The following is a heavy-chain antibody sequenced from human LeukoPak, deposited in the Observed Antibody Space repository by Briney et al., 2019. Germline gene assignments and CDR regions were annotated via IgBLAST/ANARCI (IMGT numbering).Heavy chain of an antibody. CDR2: INHSGST. CDR3: ARGYVGPLPRNYYYYGMDV. V-gene: IGHV4-34*01. Sequence: SETLSLTCAVYGGSFSGYYWSWIRQPPGKGLEWIGEINHSGSTNYNPSLKSRVTISVDTSKNQFSLKLSSVTAADTAVYYCARGYVGPLPRNYYYYGMDVWGKGTTVTVSS. J-gene: IGHJ6*04. CDR1: GGSFSGYY. D-gene: IGHD1-26*01.